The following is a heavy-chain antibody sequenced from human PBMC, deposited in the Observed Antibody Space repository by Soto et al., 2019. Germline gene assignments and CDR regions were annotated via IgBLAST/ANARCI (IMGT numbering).Heavy chain of an antibody. J-gene: IGHJ3*01. CDR2: IIPIIDTT. D-gene: IGHD2-21*01. Sequence: QVQLVQSGAEVKKPGYSVKFSCKASGGNFNNYSISWVRQASAQGLQWMGGIIPIIDTTHYAQKLQGRVTISADRGRTTVYMELTGLTSDDSATCCCARDPRDRDAFSLWGPGTVVIVSS. CDR3: ARDPRDRDAFSL. CDR1: GGNFNNYS. V-gene: IGHV1-69*06.